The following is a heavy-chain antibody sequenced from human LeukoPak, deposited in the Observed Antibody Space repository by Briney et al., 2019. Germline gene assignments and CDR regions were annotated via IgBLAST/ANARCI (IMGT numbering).Heavy chain of an antibody. J-gene: IGHJ4*02. CDR3: ARVDSSGWSRPFDY. D-gene: IGHD6-19*01. Sequence: PSQTLSLTCTVSGGSISSGSYYWSWIRQPAGKGLEWIGRIYTSGSTNYNPSLKSRVTISVDTSKNQFSLTLSSVTAADTAVYYCARVDSSGWSRPFDYWGQGTLVTVSS. CDR2: IYTSGST. V-gene: IGHV4-61*02. CDR1: GGSISSGSYY.